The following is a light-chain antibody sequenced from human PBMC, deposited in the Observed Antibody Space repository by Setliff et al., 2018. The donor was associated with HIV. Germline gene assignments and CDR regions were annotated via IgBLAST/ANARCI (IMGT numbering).Light chain of an antibody. CDR1: RSDVGGYNY. V-gene: IGLV2-14*03. Sequence: QSVLTQAASVSGSPGQSITMSCTGTRSDVGGYNYVSWYQQHPDKAPKLMIYDVSNRPSGVSNRFSGSKSGNTASLTISGLQAEDEADYYCSSYTSTSTLCVFGTGTKVTVL. CDR2: DVS. J-gene: IGLJ1*01. CDR3: SSYTSTSTLCV.